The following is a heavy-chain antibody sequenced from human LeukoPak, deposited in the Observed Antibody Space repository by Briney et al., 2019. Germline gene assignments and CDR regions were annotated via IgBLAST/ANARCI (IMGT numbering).Heavy chain of an antibody. J-gene: IGHJ6*02. CDR1: GGSISSSNW. V-gene: IGHV4-30-4*01. CDR3: ARGMVPIKFYYGMDV. Sequence: SGTLSLTCAVSGGSISSSNWWSWIRQPPGKGLEWIGYIYYSGSTYYNPSLKSRVTISVDTSKNQFSLKLSSVTAADTAVYYCARGMVPIKFYYGMDVWGQGTTVTVSS. D-gene: IGHD3-10*01. CDR2: IYYSGST.